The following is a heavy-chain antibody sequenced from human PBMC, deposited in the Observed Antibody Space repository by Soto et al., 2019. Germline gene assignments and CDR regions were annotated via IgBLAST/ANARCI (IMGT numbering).Heavy chain of an antibody. CDR3: ARAHEYCSRTTGTCQVGDFDY. CDR1: GYTFTNSG. D-gene: IGHD2-2*01. CDR2: ISTDNGNT. V-gene: IGHV1-18*01. Sequence: ASVKVSCKASGYTFTNSGISWVRQAPGQGLEWMGWISTDNGNTNYAQHLQDRVTMTTDTSTTTAYMELSSLRSYDTAVYYCARAHEYCSRTTGTCQVGDFDYWGQGTLVTVSS. J-gene: IGHJ4*02.